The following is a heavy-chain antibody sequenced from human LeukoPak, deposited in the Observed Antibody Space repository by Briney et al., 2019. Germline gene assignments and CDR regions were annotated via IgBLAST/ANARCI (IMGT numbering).Heavy chain of an antibody. CDR1: GFTFSSYA. CDR2: ISGSGGST. D-gene: IGHD6-13*01. J-gene: IGHJ4*02. Sequence: PGGSLRLSCAASGFTFSSYAMSWVRQAPGKGLEWVSAISGSGGSTYYADSVKVRFTISRDNSKNTLYLQMNSLRAEDTAVYYCAKEEGGYSSSWYVDYWGQGTLVTVSS. V-gene: IGHV3-23*01. CDR3: AKEEGGYSSSWYVDY.